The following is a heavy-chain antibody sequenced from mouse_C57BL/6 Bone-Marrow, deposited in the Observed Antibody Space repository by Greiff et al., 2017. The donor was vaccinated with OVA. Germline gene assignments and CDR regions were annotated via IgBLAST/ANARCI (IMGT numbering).Heavy chain of an antibody. CDR3: AKGYYGSSYWWYFDV. J-gene: IGHJ1*03. D-gene: IGHD1-1*01. V-gene: IGHV1-55*01. CDR2: IYPGSGST. Sequence: QVQLKQPGAELVKPGASVKMSCKASGYTFTSYWITWVKQRPGQGLEWIGDIYPGSGSTNYNEKFKSKATLTVDTSSSTAYMQLSSLTSEDSAVYYCAKGYYGSSYWWYFDVWGTGTTVTVSS. CDR1: GYTFTSYW.